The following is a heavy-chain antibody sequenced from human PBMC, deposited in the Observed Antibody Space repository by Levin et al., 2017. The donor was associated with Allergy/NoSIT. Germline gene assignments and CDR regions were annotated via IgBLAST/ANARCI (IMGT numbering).Heavy chain of an antibody. CDR1: GFTFSNYA. D-gene: IGHD6-25*01. Sequence: GGSLRLSCAASGFTFSNYAMHWVRQAPGKGLEWVAVIWYDGTNKYYTDSLKGRFTISRDNSKNTLFLHMNSLRAEDTAVYYCAREDVSSGGRPFDYWGQGTLVTVSS. V-gene: IGHV3-33*01. CDR2: IWYDGTNK. J-gene: IGHJ4*02. CDR3: AREDVSSGGRPFDY.